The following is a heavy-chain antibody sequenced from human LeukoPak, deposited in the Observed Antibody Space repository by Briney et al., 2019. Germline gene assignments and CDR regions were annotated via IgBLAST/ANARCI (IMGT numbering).Heavy chain of an antibody. D-gene: IGHD4-23*01. J-gene: IGHJ3*02. CDR2: INSDGSSR. Sequence: GGSLRLSCAASGFTFSSYWMHWVRQAPGKGLVWVSLINSDGSSRNYADSVKGRFTISRDNAKNTLYLQMNSLRVEDTAVYYCARDRYYGGNSHAFDIWGQGTMVTVSS. V-gene: IGHV3-74*01. CDR1: GFTFSSYW. CDR3: ARDRYYGGNSHAFDI.